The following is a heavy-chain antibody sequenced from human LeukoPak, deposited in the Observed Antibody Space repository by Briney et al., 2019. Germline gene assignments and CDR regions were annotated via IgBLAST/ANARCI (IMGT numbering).Heavy chain of an antibody. CDR1: GFTFSSSG. CDR2: IRYDGSNN. CDR3: AKLPRYFDWLLPNAPFDY. J-gene: IGHJ4*02. V-gene: IGHV3-30*02. D-gene: IGHD3-9*01. Sequence: GGSLRLSCAASGFTFSSSGMASVRQAPGKGLEWVAFIRYDGSNNYYADSVKGRVTISRDNSKNTLYLQMNSLRAEDTAVYYCAKLPRYFDWLLPNAPFDYWGQGTLVTVSS.